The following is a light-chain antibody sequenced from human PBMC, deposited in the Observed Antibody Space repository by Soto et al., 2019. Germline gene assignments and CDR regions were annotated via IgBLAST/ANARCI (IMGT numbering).Light chain of an antibody. CDR2: GAS. Sequence: ESGWTQSPCTLSLSPGERATLSCSASQSVSSSYLAWYQQKPGQAPRLLIYGASSRATGIPDRFSGSGSGTDFTLTISRLEPEDFAVYYCQQYGSSPPIPFGHVTRLAIK. J-gene: IGKJ5*01. CDR1: QSVSSSY. V-gene: IGKV3-20*01. CDR3: QQYGSSPPIP.